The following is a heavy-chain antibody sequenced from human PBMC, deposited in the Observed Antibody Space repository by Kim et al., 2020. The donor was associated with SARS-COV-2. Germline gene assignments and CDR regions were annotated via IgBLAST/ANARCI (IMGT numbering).Heavy chain of an antibody. Sequence: SQTLSLSCAISGDSVSSNSAAWNWIRQSPSRGLEWLGRTYYRSKWYNDYAVSVKSRITINPDTSKNQFSLQLNSVTPEDTAVYYCARSRGSGWYDSYNWFDPWGQGTLVTVSS. J-gene: IGHJ5*02. CDR2: TYYRSKWYN. CDR3: ARSRGSGWYDSYNWFDP. D-gene: IGHD6-19*01. V-gene: IGHV6-1*01. CDR1: GDSVSSNSAA.